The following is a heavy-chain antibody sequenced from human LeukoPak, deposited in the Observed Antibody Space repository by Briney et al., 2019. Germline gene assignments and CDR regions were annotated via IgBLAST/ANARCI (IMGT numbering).Heavy chain of an antibody. Sequence: GESLKISCVASGFTFSSHAMAWVRQAPGKGLEWVPAIGGRGGSTYYADSVKGRFTISRDNSKNTLYLQMNSLRAEDTALYYCARDPGVVAFHYFDFWGQGTLVTVSS. CDR2: IGGRGGST. V-gene: IGHV3-23*01. D-gene: IGHD3-3*01. J-gene: IGHJ4*02. CDR1: GFTFSSHA. CDR3: ARDPGVVAFHYFDF.